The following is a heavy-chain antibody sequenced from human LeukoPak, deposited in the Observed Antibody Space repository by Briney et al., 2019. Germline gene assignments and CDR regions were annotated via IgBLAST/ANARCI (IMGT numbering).Heavy chain of an antibody. D-gene: IGHD2-2*01. CDR3: ARGPATTGNSCYVYY. CDR2: INHSGST. CDR1: GESFSGYY. Sequence: KPSGTLSLTCAVYGESFSGYYWSWIRQPPGKGLEWIGEINHSGSTNYNPSLKSRVTISVDTSKNQFSLMLSSVTAADTAVYYCARGPATTGNSCYVYYWGQGTLVTVSS. V-gene: IGHV4-34*01. J-gene: IGHJ4*02.